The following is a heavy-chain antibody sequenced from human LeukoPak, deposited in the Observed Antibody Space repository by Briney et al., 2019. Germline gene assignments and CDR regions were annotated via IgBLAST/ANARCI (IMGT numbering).Heavy chain of an antibody. CDR1: GGSISSGGYY. V-gene: IGHV4-31*03. Sequence: PSQTLSLTCTVSGGSISSGGYYWSWIRQHPGKGLEWIGYIYYSGSTYYNPSLKSRVTISVDTSKNQFSLKLSSVTAADTAVYYCAREGFNVWGSYRLLHEPGSLASDGMDVWGQGTTVTVSS. CDR3: AREGFNVWGSYRLLHEPGSLASDGMDV. CDR2: IYYSGST. J-gene: IGHJ6*02. D-gene: IGHD3-16*02.